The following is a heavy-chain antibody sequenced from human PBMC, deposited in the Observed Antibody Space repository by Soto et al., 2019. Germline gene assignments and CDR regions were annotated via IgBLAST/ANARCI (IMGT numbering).Heavy chain of an antibody. V-gene: IGHV1-69*04. CDR3: ARDPLDYYDSSGPYDAFDI. D-gene: IGHD3-22*01. CDR2: IIPILGIA. J-gene: IGHJ3*02. CDR1: GYTFTNYA. Sequence: SVKVSCKASGYTFTNYAIHWVRQAPGQGLEWMGRIIPILGIANYAQKFQGRVTITADKSTSTAYMELSSLRSEDTAVYYCARDPLDYYDSSGPYDAFDIWGQGTMVTVSS.